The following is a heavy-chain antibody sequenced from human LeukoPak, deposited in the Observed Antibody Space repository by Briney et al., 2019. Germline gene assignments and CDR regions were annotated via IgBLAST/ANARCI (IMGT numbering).Heavy chain of an antibody. Sequence: GASVKVSCKTSGYSENFYGITWVRQVAGQGLEWMGWISAYNGNTNYAQKLQGRVTMTTDTSTSTAYMELRSLRSHDTAVYYCARVRHTGQLPPALYWGQGTLVTVSS. D-gene: IGHD2-2*01. CDR2: ISAYNGNT. CDR3: ARVRHTGQLPPALY. V-gene: IGHV1-18*01. J-gene: IGHJ4*02. CDR1: GYSENFYG.